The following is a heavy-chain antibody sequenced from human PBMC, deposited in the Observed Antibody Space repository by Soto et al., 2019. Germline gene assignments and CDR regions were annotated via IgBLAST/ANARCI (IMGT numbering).Heavy chain of an antibody. CDR2: IYYSGST. Sequence: SWCLAISCGLSGDSVSDSSYYGGWKSQPPGKGLEWIGTIYYSGSTYYNPSLKSRVTISVDKSKNQFSLKLNSVTAADTAVYYCARHEYMSGWIDYWGQGTLVTVS. D-gene: IGHD6-19*01. CDR1: GDSVSDSSYY. V-gene: IGHV4-39*01. CDR3: ARHEYMSGWIDY. J-gene: IGHJ4*02.